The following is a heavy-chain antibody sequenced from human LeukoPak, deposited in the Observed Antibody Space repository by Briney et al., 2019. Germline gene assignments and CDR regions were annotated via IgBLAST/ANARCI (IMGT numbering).Heavy chain of an antibody. V-gene: IGHV3-53*01. CDR1: GFTVITND. CDR2: IYSGGST. D-gene: IGHD5-18*01. Sequence: PGGSLRLSCAASGFTVITNDMTWVRQAPGKGLEWVSVIYSGGSTYYADSVKGRFTISRDNSKNTLYLQMNSLRAEDTAVYYCARDRIHYFDYWGQGTLVTVSS. CDR3: ARDRIHYFDY. J-gene: IGHJ4*02.